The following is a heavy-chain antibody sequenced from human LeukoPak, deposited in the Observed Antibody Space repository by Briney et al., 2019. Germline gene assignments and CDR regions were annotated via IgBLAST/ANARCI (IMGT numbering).Heavy chain of an antibody. V-gene: IGHV4-39*01. CDR2: IYYSGST. J-gene: IGHJ4*02. CDR1: GGSISSSSYY. CDR3: ARQRVAPPYFDY. Sequence: SETLSLTCTVSGGSISSSSYYWGWIRQPPGKGLEWIGSIYYSGSTYYNPSLKSRVTISVDTSKNQFSLKLSSVTAADTAVYYCARQRVAPPYFDYWGQGTLVTVSS. D-gene: IGHD3-3*01.